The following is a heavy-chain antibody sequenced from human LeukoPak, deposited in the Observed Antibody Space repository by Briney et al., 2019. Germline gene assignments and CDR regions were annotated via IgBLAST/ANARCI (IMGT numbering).Heavy chain of an antibody. J-gene: IGHJ5*02. CDR3: AKGSQGVTIFGFDP. Sequence: GGSLRLSCAASGSTFSSYGMHWVRQVPGKGLEWVAFIRYDGSNKYYADSVKGRFTISRDNSKNTLYLQMNSLRAEDTAAYYCAKGSQGVTIFGFDPWGQGTLVTVSS. V-gene: IGHV3-30*02. CDR1: GSTFSSYG. CDR2: IRYDGSNK. D-gene: IGHD3-3*01.